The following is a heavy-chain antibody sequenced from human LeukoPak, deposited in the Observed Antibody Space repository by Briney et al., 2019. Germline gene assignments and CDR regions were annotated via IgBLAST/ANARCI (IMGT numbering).Heavy chain of an antibody. D-gene: IGHD1-7*01. Sequence: GGSPRLSCATSGFTFSSYAMSWVRQATGKGLEWVSAIRGSGGSTYYADSVKGRFTISRDNSKNTLYLQTNSLRAEDTAVYYCAKGTSPYYYGMDVWGQGTTVTVSS. CDR2: IRGSGGST. V-gene: IGHV3-23*01. CDR1: GFTFSSYA. J-gene: IGHJ6*02. CDR3: AKGTSPYYYGMDV.